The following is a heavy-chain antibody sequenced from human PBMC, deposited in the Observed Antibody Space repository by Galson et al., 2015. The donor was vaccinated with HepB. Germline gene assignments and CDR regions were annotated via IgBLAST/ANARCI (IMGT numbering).Heavy chain of an antibody. CDR1: GFTFSIYS. J-gene: IGHJ6*03. D-gene: IGHD4-11*01. V-gene: IGHV3-21*01. Sequence: SLRLSCAASGFTFSIYSMNWVRQAPGKGLEWVSSISSSSSYIFDADSVKGRFTISRDNAKNSLYLQMNILRAEDTAVYYCARANDYSNYVGYYYYYYMDVWGKGTTVTVSS. CDR3: ARANDYSNYVGYYYYYYMDV. CDR2: ISSSSSYI.